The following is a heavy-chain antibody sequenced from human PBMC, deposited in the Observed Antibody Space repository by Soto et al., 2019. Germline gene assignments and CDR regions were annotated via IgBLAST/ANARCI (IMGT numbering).Heavy chain of an antibody. CDR3: ARDGDYDSSGYYSTIDY. CDR1: GFTFSSYA. V-gene: IGHV3-30-3*01. D-gene: IGHD3-22*01. CDR2: GSNE. J-gene: IGHJ4*02. Sequence: QVQLVESGGGVVQPGRSLRLSCAASGFTFSSYAMHWVRQAPGKGLEWLAIGSNEYYGDSVKGRFIISRDNSKKTVYLQMNSLRAEDTAVYYCARDGDYDSSGYYSTIDYWGQGTLVTVSS.